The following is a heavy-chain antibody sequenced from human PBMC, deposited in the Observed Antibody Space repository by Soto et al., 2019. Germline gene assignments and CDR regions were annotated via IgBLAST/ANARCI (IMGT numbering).Heavy chain of an antibody. V-gene: IGHV4-59*01. Sequence: SETLSLTCTVSGGSIRSYYWSWVRQPPGKRLEWIGYIYYSGSTYYNPSLKSQVTISVDTSKNQFSLKLRSVTAADTAVYYCARTYCSSASCYGLYYFGMDVWGQGTTVTVSS. D-gene: IGHD2-2*01. CDR2: IYYSGST. CDR3: ARTYCSSASCYGLYYFGMDV. J-gene: IGHJ6*02. CDR1: GGSIRSYY.